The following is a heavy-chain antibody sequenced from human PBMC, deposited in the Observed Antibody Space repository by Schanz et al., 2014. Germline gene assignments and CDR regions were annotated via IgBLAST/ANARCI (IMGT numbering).Heavy chain of an antibody. V-gene: IGHV3-11*04. CDR1: GFVFGDYF. Sequence: QVQVVQSGGGLVKPGGSLRLSCAASGFVFGDYFMAWIRQPPGRGLEWVSVIGVDGTTTYYADSVKGRFTISRDNSKNTLYLQMNSLRVEDTAVYFCVSQTGSPNYWGQGTLVTVSS. D-gene: IGHD6-13*01. J-gene: IGHJ4*02. CDR3: VSQTGSPNY. CDR2: IGVDGTTT.